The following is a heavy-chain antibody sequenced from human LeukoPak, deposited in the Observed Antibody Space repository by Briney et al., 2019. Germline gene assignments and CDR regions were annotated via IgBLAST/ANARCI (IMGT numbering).Heavy chain of an antibody. CDR3: ARAHDYGDSTPP. V-gene: IGHV3-30-3*01. J-gene: IGHJ5*02. Sequence: GGSLRLSCAASGFTFSSYAMHWVRQAPGKGLEWVAVISYDGSNKYYADSVKGRFTISRDNSKNTLYLQMNSLRAEDTAVYYCARAHDYGDSTPPWGQGTLVTVSS. CDR2: ISYDGSNK. CDR1: GFTFSSYA. D-gene: IGHD4-17*01.